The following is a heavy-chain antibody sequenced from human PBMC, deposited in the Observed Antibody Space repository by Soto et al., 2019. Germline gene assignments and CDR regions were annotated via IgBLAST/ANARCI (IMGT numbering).Heavy chain of an antibody. Sequence: QVQLQASGPGLVKPSQTLPLTCTVSGDSISSGGYYWSWIRQHPGKGLEWIGYIYYSGTTYYNPSLESRVTISADTSENQFSLKVNSVTVADTAVYYCASTYYTGSSGPFDYWGQGTLVTVSS. CDR1: GDSISSGGYY. J-gene: IGHJ4*02. CDR2: IYYSGTT. V-gene: IGHV4-31*03. D-gene: IGHD3-22*01. CDR3: ASTYYTGSSGPFDY.